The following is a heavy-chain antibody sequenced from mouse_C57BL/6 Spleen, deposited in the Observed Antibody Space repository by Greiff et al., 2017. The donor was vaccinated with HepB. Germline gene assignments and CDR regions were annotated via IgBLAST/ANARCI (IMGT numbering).Heavy chain of an antibody. J-gene: IGHJ3*01. V-gene: IGHV14-1*01. D-gene: IGHD2-3*01. CDR2: IDPEDGDT. Sequence: VQLQQSGAELVRPGASVKLSCTASGFNIKDYYMHWVKQRPEQGLEWIGRIDPEDGDTEYAPKFPGKATMTADTSSNTAYLQLSSLTSEDTAVYYCTTWGDGYSRAYWGQGTLVTVSA. CDR1: GFNIKDYY. CDR3: TTWGDGYSRAY.